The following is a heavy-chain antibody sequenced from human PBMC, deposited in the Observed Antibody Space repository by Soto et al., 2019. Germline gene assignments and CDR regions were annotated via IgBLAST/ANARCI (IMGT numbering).Heavy chain of an antibody. Sequence: QVQLVESGGGVVQPGRSLRLSCAASGFTFSSYGMHWVRQAPGKGLEWVAVIWYDGSNKYYADSVKGRFTISRDNSKNTLYLQMNSLSAEDTAVYYCARDSKGAARPEPFDYWGQGTLVTVSS. V-gene: IGHV3-33*01. CDR1: GFTFSSYG. CDR3: ARDSKGAARPEPFDY. J-gene: IGHJ4*02. CDR2: IWYDGSNK. D-gene: IGHD6-6*01.